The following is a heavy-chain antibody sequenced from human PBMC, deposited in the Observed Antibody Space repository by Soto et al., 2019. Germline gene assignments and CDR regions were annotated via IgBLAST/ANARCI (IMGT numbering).Heavy chain of an antibody. J-gene: IGHJ4*02. V-gene: IGHV3-11*06. Sequence: PGGSLRLSCAASGFTFSDYYMSWVRQAPGRGLEWISYSSNSGTFARYATSVKGRFSISRDNANNSLYLEMNSLRVEDTAVYYCARSGDNFNVLDYWGQGTRVTVSS. CDR1: GFTFSDYY. CDR3: ARSGDNFNVLDY. D-gene: IGHD1-1*01. CDR2: SSNSGTFA.